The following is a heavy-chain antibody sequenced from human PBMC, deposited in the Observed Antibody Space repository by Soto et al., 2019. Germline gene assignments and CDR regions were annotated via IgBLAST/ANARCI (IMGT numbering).Heavy chain of an antibody. Sequence: QVQLVQSGAEVKKPGASVKVSCKASGYRFETYGMTWVRQAPGQGLEWMGWISAYSVDTYNAQKFQDRVTMTTDTSTGTPYRERGGWRSDAAAVYYCARGHEVIRGPLDVGGQGTTVTVPS. D-gene: IGHD2-21*01. J-gene: IGHJ6*02. V-gene: IGHV1-18*01. CDR2: ISAYSVDT. CDR1: GYRFETYG. CDR3: ARGHEVIRGPLDV.